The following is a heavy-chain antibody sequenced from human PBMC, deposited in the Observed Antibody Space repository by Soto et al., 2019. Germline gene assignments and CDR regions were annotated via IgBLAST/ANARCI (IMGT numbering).Heavy chain of an antibody. CDR2: IIPIFGTA. D-gene: IGHD2-2*03. V-gene: IGHV1-69*13. Sequence: ASVKVSCKASGGTFSSYAISWVRQAPGQGLEWMGGIIPIFGTANYAQKFQGRVTITADESTSTAYMELSSLRSEDTAVYYCARAGDGYCSSTSCYAFDYWGQGTLVTVSS. J-gene: IGHJ4*02. CDR3: ARAGDGYCSSTSCYAFDY. CDR1: GGTFSSYA.